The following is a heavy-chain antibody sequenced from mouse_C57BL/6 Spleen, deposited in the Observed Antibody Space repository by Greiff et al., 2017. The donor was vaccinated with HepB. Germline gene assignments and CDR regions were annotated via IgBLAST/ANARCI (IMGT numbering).Heavy chain of an antibody. CDR2: FHPYNDDT. CDR3: ARGAYYSNYEDYYAMDY. D-gene: IGHD2-5*01. V-gene: IGHV1-47*01. J-gene: IGHJ4*01. Sequence: VQLQQSGAELVKPGASVKMSCKASGYTFTTYPIEWMKQNHGKSLEWIGNFHPYNDDTKYNEKFKGKATLTVEKSSSTVYLELSRLTSDDSAVYYCARGAYYSNYEDYYAMDYWGQGTSVTVSS. CDR1: GYTFTTYP.